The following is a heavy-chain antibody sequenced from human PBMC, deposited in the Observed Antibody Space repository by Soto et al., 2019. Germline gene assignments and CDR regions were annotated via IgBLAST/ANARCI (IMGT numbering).Heavy chain of an antibody. Sequence: GGSLRLSCAASGFTFSSYEMNWVRQAPGKGLEWVSYISSSGSTIYYADSVKGRFTISRDNAKNSLYLQMNSLRAEDTAVYYCARDHDSSGYYYVHFDYWGQGTLVTVSS. J-gene: IGHJ4*02. CDR2: ISSSGSTI. CDR1: GFTFSSYE. D-gene: IGHD3-22*01. V-gene: IGHV3-48*03. CDR3: ARDHDSSGYYYVHFDY.